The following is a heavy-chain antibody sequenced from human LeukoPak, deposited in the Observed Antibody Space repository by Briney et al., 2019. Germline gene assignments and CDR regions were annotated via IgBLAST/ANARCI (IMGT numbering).Heavy chain of an antibody. V-gene: IGHV4-4*07. CDR3: ARAISSGWYYFDY. Sequence: SETLSLTCTVSGGSISSYYWSWIRQPAGKGLEWIGRIYTSVGTNYNPSLKSRVTMSVDTSKNQFSLKLSSVTAADTAVYYCARAISSGWYYFDYWGEGTLVSVCS. CDR1: GGSISSYY. CDR2: IYTSVGT. J-gene: IGHJ4*02. D-gene: IGHD6-19*01.